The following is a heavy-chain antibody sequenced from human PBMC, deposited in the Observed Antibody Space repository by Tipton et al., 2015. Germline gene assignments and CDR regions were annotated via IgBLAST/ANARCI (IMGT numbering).Heavy chain of an antibody. CDR2: ISPYNGNT. J-gene: IGHJ4*02. Sequence: QSGAEVKKPGASVKVSCKTSGYSFSSYGISWVRQAPGQGLEWMGWISPYNGNTNYAQKLQGRVSMTRDTPTSTAYMELRSLRSDDTAVYYCARDRGSTRSSVDYWGQGTLVTVSS. V-gene: IGHV1-18*01. D-gene: IGHD1-26*01. CDR3: ARDRGSTRSSVDY. CDR1: GYSFSSYG.